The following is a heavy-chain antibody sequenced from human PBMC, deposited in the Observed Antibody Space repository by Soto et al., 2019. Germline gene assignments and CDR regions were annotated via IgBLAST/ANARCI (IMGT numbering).Heavy chain of an antibody. CDR3: ARVSQWLVPFDY. J-gene: IGHJ4*02. CDR2: INPGGGAP. V-gene: IGHV1-46*03. D-gene: IGHD6-19*01. CDR1: GYTFTSYY. Sequence: ASVKVSCKASGYTFTSYYIHWVRQAPGQGLEWMGVINPGGGAPSYAQRFQGRVTMTRDTSTSTVYMELSSLRSEDTAVYYCARVSQWLVPFDYWGPGTLVNVSS.